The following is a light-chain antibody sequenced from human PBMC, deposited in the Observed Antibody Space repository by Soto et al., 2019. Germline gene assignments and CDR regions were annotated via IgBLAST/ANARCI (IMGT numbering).Light chain of an antibody. CDR1: QSISSS. CDR3: QQYNSYSRT. J-gene: IGKJ1*01. CDR2: RAS. Sequence: DIQMTLSPSTLSASVVDRVTITCRASQSISSSLAWYPQKQGKAPKLLIYRASNLQRGVPSSFSGSGSGTDFPLTIAGLKPENFAPYYGQQYNSYSRTFGQGNKL. V-gene: IGKV1-5*03.